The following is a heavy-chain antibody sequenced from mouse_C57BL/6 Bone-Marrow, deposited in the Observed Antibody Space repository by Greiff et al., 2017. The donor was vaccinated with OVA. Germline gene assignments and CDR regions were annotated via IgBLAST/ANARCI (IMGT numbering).Heavy chain of an antibody. V-gene: IGHV1-19*01. J-gene: IGHJ2*01. Sequence: EVQLQQSGPVLVKPGASVKMSCKASGYTFTDYYMNWVKQSHGKSLEWIGVINPYNGGTSYNQKFKGKATLTADKSSSTAYMELNSLTSEDSAVYYCARRWLPNPLSPEYFDYWGQGTTLTVSS. CDR3: ARRWLPNPLSPEYFDY. CDR1: GYTFTDYY. CDR2: INPYNGGT. D-gene: IGHD2-3*01.